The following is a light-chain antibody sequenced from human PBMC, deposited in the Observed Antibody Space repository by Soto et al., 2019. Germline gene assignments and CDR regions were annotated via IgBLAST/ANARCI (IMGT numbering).Light chain of an antibody. CDR1: SSDVGHYDY. Sequence: QSALTQPASVSGSPGQSITISCTGTSSDVGHYDYVSWYQQHPGKAPRLMIYDVNNRPSGVSNRFSGSKSGNTASLTISGLQAEDEADYYCNSYSTSSTPLVFGGGTKRTVL. V-gene: IGLV2-14*03. J-gene: IGLJ2*01. CDR2: DVN. CDR3: NSYSTSSTPLV.